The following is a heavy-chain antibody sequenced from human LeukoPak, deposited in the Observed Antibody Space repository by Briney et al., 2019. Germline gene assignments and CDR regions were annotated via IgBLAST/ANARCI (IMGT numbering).Heavy chain of an antibody. Sequence: GGSLRLSCAASGFTFNNYAMNWVRQSPGPGLEWVSWINNDGSYAVYADSVRARFTISRDNAKNTLYLQMNSLRPEDTAVYYCARDRPHNWFDPWGQGTLVTVSS. CDR3: ARDRPHNWFDP. V-gene: IGHV3-74*01. CDR2: INNDGSYA. CDR1: GFTFNNYA. J-gene: IGHJ5*02.